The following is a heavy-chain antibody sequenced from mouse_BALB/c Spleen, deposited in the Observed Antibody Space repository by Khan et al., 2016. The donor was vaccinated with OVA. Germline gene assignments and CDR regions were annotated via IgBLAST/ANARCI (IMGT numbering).Heavy chain of an antibody. J-gene: IGHJ1*01. CDR3: ARSWGNFHWYFDV. V-gene: IGHV5-17*02. D-gene: IGHD2-1*01. CDR2: MSSGSSTI. CDR1: GFTFSSFG. Sequence: EVQLVESGGGLVQPGGSRKLSCAASGFTFSSFGMHWVRQAPKKGLEWVAYMSSGSSTIYYGDTVKGRFTISRDKPKNTMFLQMTSLRSEDTAMYYCARSWGNFHWYFDVWGAGTSVTVSS.